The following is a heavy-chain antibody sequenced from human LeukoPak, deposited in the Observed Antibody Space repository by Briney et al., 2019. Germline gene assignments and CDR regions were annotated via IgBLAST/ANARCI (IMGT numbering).Heavy chain of an antibody. CDR1: GGSISSYY. CDR3: ASSAPITSGWYPYYYYGMDV. J-gene: IGHJ6*02. D-gene: IGHD6-19*01. V-gene: IGHV4-59*01. CDR2: IYDSGST. Sequence: LETLSLTCTVSGGSISSYYWSWVRRPPGKGLEWIGYIYDSGSTNYNPSLKSRVTISVDTSKNQFSLKLSSVTAADTAVYYCASSAPITSGWYPYYYYGMDVWGQGTTVTVSS.